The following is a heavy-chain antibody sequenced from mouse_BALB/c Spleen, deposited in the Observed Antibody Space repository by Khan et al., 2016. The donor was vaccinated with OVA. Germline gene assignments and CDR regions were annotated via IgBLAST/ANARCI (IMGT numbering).Heavy chain of an antibody. CDR1: GFTFSTYG. CDR2: VSTGGHYT. CDR3: ARLAYFDDSEGFAY. J-gene: IGHJ3*01. D-gene: IGHD1-1*01. Sequence: EVQLQESGGDVVKPGGSLKLSCAASGFTFSTYGMSWVRQTPDKRLEWVATVSTGGHYTYYPDTVKGRFTISRDNAKDNMYLQMSSLKSEDTSMFYCARLAYFDDSEGFAYWGQGTLVTVSA. V-gene: IGHV5-6*01.